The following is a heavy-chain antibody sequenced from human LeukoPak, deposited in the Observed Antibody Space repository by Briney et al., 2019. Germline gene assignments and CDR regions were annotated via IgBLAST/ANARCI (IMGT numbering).Heavy chain of an antibody. J-gene: IGHJ4*02. V-gene: IGHV3-21*01. D-gene: IGHD3-22*01. CDR2: ISSSSSYI. Sequence: PGGSLRLSCAASGFTFSSYSMNWVRQAPGKGLEWVSSISSSSSYIYYADSVKGRFTISRDNAKNSLYLQMNSLRAEDTAVYYCAKDFVWYDSSGYYFDYWGQGTLVTVSS. CDR3: AKDFVWYDSSGYYFDY. CDR1: GFTFSSYS.